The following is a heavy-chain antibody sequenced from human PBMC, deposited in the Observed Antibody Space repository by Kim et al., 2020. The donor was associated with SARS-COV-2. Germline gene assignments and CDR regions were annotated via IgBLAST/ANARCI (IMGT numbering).Heavy chain of an antibody. Sequence: ASVKVSCKASGYTFAAYGISWVRQARGQGLQWMGGIGAYNGMSDYGQTFHDRITMTTDISSSTAYLEVRSLRSDDTAIYFCAGGGRGDHFYNGRDVWGQGTSVIVS. J-gene: IGHJ6*02. V-gene: IGHV1-18*01. CDR2: IGAYNGMS. CDR1: GYTFAAYG. CDR3: AGGGRGDHFYNGRDV. D-gene: IGHD2-21*02.